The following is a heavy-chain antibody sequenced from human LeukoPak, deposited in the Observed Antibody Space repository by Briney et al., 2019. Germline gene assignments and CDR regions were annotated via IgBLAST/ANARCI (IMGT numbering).Heavy chain of an antibody. CDR1: GFTFSSYA. CDR2: ISYDGSNK. Sequence: QTGGSLRLSCAASGFTFSSYAMHWVRQAPGKGLEWVAVISYDGSNKYYADSVKGRFTISRDNSKNTLYLQMNSLRAEDTAVYYCAKQIGATAPYFDYWGQGTLVTVSS. D-gene: IGHD1-26*01. CDR3: AKQIGATAPYFDY. J-gene: IGHJ4*02. V-gene: IGHV3-30*04.